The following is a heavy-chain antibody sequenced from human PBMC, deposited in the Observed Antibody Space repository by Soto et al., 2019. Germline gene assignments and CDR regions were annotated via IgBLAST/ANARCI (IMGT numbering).Heavy chain of an antibody. CDR2: IDGEGGEK. D-gene: IGHD1-26*01. CDR3: ARGLYNGSPHLFY. J-gene: IGHJ4*02. CDR1: EFTFSSYW. V-gene: IGHV3-7*05. Sequence: GGSLRLSCETSEFTFSSYWMTWVRRTPGKGLEWVANIDGEGGEKNYADSVKGRFTISRDNGKKSLYLQMNSLRAEDTAVYYCARGLYNGSPHLFYWGQGTLVTVSS.